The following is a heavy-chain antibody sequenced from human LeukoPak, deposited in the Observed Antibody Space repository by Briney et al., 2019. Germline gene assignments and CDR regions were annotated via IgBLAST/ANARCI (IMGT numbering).Heavy chain of an antibody. V-gene: IGHV1-46*01. CDR3: AGTTYSGSYYFDY. CDR2: INPGGGST. D-gene: IGHD1-26*01. J-gene: IGHJ4*02. Sequence: GASVKVSCKASGYTFTSYYMHWVRQAPGQGLEGLGRINPGGGSTSYAQKFQGRVTMTRDTSTSTVYMELSSLRSEDTAVYYCAGTTYSGSYYFDYWGQGTLVSVSS. CDR1: GYTFTSYY.